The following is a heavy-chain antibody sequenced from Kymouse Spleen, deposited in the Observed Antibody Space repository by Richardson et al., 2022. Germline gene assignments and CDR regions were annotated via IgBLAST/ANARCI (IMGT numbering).Heavy chain of an antibody. CDR1: GGSFSGYY. D-gene: IGHD1-14*01. V-gene: IGHV4-34*01. Sequence: QVQLQQWGAGLLKPSETLSLTCAVYGGSFSGYYWSWIRQPPGKGLEWIGEINHSGSTNYNPSLKSRVTISVDTSKNQFSLKLSSVTAADTAVYYCARGHRNSFDYWGQGTLVTVSS. J-gene: IGHJ4*02. CDR3: ARGHRNSFDY. CDR2: INHSGST.